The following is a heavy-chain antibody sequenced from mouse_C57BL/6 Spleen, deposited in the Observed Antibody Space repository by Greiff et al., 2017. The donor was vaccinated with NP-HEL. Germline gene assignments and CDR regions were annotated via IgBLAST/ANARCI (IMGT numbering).Heavy chain of an antibody. Sequence: QVQLQQSGPELVKPGASVKISCKASGYAFSSSWMNWVKQRPGKGLEWIGRIYPGDGDTNYNGKFKGKATLTADKSSSTAYMQLSSLTSEDSAVYFCARRGGSFAMDYWGQGTSVTVSS. D-gene: IGHD3-1*01. CDR1: GYAFSSSW. V-gene: IGHV1-82*01. CDR2: IYPGDGDT. J-gene: IGHJ4*01. CDR3: ARRGGSFAMDY.